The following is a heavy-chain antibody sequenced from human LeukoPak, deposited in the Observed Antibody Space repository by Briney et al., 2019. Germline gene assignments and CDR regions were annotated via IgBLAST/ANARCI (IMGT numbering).Heavy chain of an antibody. J-gene: IGHJ4*02. V-gene: IGHV3-53*01. Sequence: GGSLRLSRSASGFTVSSNYMSWVRPAPGRGLEWVSSIKGGGGDPFYAHSVKGRFTISRDNSKNTLFLQLNSVRAEDSAVYYCARGGHDFNPFYWWGQGTLVTVSS. CDR3: ARGGHDFNPFYW. CDR2: IKGGGGDP. CDR1: GFTVSSNY. D-gene: IGHD2-21*02.